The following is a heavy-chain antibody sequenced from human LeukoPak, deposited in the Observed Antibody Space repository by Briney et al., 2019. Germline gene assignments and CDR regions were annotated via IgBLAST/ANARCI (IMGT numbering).Heavy chain of an antibody. CDR2: ISSSSSYI. J-gene: IGHJ4*02. D-gene: IGHD3-3*02. CDR1: GFTFSSYS. V-gene: IGHV3-21*01. Sequence: GGSLRLSCAASGFTFSSYSMNRVRQAPGKGLEWVSSISSSSSYIYYADSVKGRFTISRDNAKNLLYLQMNSLRAEDTAVYYCARATSFISPSDYWGQGTLVTVSS. CDR3: ARATSFISPSDY.